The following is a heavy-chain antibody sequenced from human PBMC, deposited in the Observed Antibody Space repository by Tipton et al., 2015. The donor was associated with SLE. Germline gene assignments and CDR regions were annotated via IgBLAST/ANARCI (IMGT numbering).Heavy chain of an antibody. Sequence: SLRLSCVASGFTFSSYAMSWVRQSPGKGLEWVSAISGSAHNTYHADSVKGRFTISRDNSKNTLYLQMNSLRAEDTAIYYCAKGSTSSYFDYWGQGTLVTVSS. J-gene: IGHJ4*02. V-gene: IGHV3-23*01. CDR1: GFTFSSYA. CDR3: AKGSTSSYFDY. D-gene: IGHD2/OR15-2a*01. CDR2: ISGSAHNT.